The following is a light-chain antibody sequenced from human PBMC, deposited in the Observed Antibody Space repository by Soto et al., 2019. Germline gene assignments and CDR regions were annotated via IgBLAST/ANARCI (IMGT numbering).Light chain of an antibody. CDR3: QQYNNWPPIT. CDR1: QSVSSK. Sequence: EIVITQSPATLSVSPVERATLSCGASQSVSSKLAWYQQKPGQAPRLLIYGASTRATGIPARFSGSGSGTEFTLSISSLQSEDSAVYYCQQYNNWPPITFGQGTRLEIK. J-gene: IGKJ5*01. V-gene: IGKV3D-15*01. CDR2: GAS.